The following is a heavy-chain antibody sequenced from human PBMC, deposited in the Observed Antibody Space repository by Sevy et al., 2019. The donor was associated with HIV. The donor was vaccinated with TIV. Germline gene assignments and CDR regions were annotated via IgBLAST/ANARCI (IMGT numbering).Heavy chain of an antibody. V-gene: IGHV1-69*13. CDR1: GGTFSSYA. Sequence: ASVKVSCKASGGTFSSYAISWVLQAPGQGLEWMGGTIPIFGTANYAQKFQGRVTITADESTSTAYMELSSLRSEDTAVYYCARSGVDTAVDYYYYGMDVWGQWTTVTVSS. J-gene: IGHJ6*02. D-gene: IGHD5-18*01. CDR2: TIPIFGTA. CDR3: ARSGVDTAVDYYYYGMDV.